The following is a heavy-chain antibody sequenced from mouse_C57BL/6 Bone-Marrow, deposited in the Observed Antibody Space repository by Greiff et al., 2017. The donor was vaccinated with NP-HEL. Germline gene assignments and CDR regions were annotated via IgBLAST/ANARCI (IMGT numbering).Heavy chain of an antibody. CDR2: IYPGSGST. Sequence: QVHVKQPGAELVKPGASVKMSCKASGYTFTSYWITWVKQRPGQGLEWIGDIYPGSGSTNYNEKFKSKATLTVDTSSSTAYMQLSSLTSEDSAVYYCARSHWDEVYFDVWGTGTTVTVSS. CDR3: ARSHWDEVYFDV. CDR1: GYTFTSYW. D-gene: IGHD4-1*01. V-gene: IGHV1-55*01. J-gene: IGHJ1*03.